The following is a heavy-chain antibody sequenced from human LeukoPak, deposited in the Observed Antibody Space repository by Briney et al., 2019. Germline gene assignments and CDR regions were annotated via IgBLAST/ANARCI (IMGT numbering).Heavy chain of an antibody. J-gene: IGHJ5*02. CDR1: GYTFTGYY. V-gene: IGHV1-2*06. CDR2: INPKGGGT. Sequence: ASVKVSCKASGYTFTGYYMHWVRQAPGQGLEWMGRINPKGGGTDYAQKFQGRVTMTEDTSTDTAYMELSSLRSEDTAVYYCAPNSDYSNRFDPWGQGTLVTVSS. D-gene: IGHD4-11*01. CDR3: APNSDYSNRFDP.